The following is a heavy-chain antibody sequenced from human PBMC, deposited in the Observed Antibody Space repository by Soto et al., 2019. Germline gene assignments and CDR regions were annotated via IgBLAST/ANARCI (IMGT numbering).Heavy chain of an antibody. CDR3: ATDPFVEMATIVAFGAFDI. D-gene: IGHD3-3*02. CDR1: GFTFSSYA. V-gene: IGHV3-30-3*01. J-gene: IGHJ3*02. CDR2: ISYDGSNK. Sequence: QVQLVESGGGVVQPGRSLRLSCAASGFTFSSYAMHWVRQAPGKGLEWVAVISYDGSNKYYADSVKGRFTISRDNSKNTLYLQMNSLRAEDTAVYYCATDPFVEMATIVAFGAFDIWGQGTMVTVSS.